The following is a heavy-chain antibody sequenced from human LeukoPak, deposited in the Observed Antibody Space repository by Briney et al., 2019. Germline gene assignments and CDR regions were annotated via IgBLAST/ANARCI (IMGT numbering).Heavy chain of an antibody. D-gene: IGHD3-22*01. J-gene: IGHJ4*02. CDR3: AREADSSGYYYALYDY. Sequence: GGSLRLSCAASGFTFSSYGMRWVRQAPGKGLEWVAVIWYDGSNKYYADSVKGRFTISRDNSKNTLYLQMNSLRAEDTAVYYCAREADSSGYYYALYDYWGQGTLVTVSS. CDR1: GFTFSSYG. V-gene: IGHV3-33*01. CDR2: IWYDGSNK.